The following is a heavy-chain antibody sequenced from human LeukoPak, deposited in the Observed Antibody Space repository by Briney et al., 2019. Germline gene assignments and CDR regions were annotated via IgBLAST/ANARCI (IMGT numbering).Heavy chain of an antibody. J-gene: IGHJ4*02. CDR1: GFTFSSCG. CDR2: IWYDGSEK. Sequence: GGSLRLSCMASGFTFSSCGMHWVRQAPGKGLEWVAVIWYDGSEKNYADSVKGRFTISRDSSKNTLYLQMNSLRAEDTAVYYCATDKTATITTLDYWGQGTLVTVSS. V-gene: IGHV3-33*03. D-gene: IGHD3-3*01. CDR3: ATDKTATITTLDY.